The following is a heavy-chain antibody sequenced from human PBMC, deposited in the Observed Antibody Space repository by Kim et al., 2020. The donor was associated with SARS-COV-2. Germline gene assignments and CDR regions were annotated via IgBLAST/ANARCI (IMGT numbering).Heavy chain of an antibody. CDR3: ARRHYGDHNGMDG. V-gene: IGHV5-10-1*04. J-gene: IGHJ6*02. Sequence: SPSVQGQVTITADKSISTAYLQWSSLKASDTAMYYCARRHYGDHNGMDGWGQGTTVTVSS. D-gene: IGHD4-17*01.